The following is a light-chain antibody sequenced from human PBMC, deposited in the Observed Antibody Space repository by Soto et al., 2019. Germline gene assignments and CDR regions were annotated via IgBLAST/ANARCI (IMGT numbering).Light chain of an antibody. CDR1: QSVSTS. CDR3: QQHLGRHT. CDR2: DAS. V-gene: IGKV3-11*01. Sequence: PATLSLSPGERATLSCRASQSVSTSLAWYQQKPGQAPRLLIYDASTRAAGIPARFIGSGSGTDFTLTISSLEPEDSAVYYCQQHLGRHTFGQGTKVDIK. J-gene: IGKJ1*01.